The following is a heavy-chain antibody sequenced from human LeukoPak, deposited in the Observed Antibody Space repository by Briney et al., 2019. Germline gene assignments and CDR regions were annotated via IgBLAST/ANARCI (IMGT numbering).Heavy chain of an antibody. V-gene: IGHV3-48*03. D-gene: IGHD3-10*02. Sequence: GGSLRLSCAASGFGFSRYWMHWVRHAPGTGLEWVSYISSSGSTIYYADSVKGRFTISRDNAKNSLYLQMNSLRAEDTAVYYCAELGITMIGGVWGKGTTVTISS. J-gene: IGHJ6*04. CDR2: ISSSGSTI. CDR3: AELGITMIGGV. CDR1: GFGFSRYW.